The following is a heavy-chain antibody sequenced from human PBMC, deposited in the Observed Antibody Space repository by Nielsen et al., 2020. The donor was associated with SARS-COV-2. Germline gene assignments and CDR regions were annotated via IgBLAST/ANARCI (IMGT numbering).Heavy chain of an antibody. CDR2: ISSSSSTI. J-gene: IGHJ6*03. CDR3: ARGRSGGYYYMDV. CDR1: GFTFSSYS. D-gene: IGHD3-10*01. V-gene: IGHV3-48*04. Sequence: GESLKISCAASGFTFSSYSMNWVRQAPGKGLEWVSYISSSSSTIYYADFVKGRFTISRDNAKNSLYLQMNSLRVEDTAVYYCARGRSGGYYYMDVWGKGTTVTVSS.